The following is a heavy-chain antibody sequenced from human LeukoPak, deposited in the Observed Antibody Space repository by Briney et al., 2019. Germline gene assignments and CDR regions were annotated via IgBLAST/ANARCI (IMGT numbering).Heavy chain of an antibody. D-gene: IGHD3-10*02. V-gene: IGHV3-21*01. J-gene: IGHJ6*04. CDR1: GFTFSSYN. CDR2: ITSSSSYI. CDR3: AELGITMIGGV. Sequence: TGGSLRLSCAASGFTFSSYNMNWVRQAPGRGLEWVSSITSSSSYIYYADSVKGRFTISRDNAKNSLYLQMNSLRAEDTAVYYCAELGITMIGGVWGKGTTVTISS.